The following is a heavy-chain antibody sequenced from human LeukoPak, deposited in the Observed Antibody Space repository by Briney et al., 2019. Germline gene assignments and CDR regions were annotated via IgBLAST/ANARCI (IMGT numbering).Heavy chain of an antibody. CDR1: GFSFSTYS. J-gene: IGHJ3*02. CDR2: ISSTTNTI. Sequence: GGSLRLSCAASGFSFSTYSMNWVRQAPGKGLEWISYISSTTNTIYYADSVKGRFTISRDNSKNTLYLQMNSLRAEDTAVYYCAKDRPGAILWFDIWGQGTMVTVSS. V-gene: IGHV3-48*01. CDR3: AKDRPGAILWFDI. D-gene: IGHD3-10*01.